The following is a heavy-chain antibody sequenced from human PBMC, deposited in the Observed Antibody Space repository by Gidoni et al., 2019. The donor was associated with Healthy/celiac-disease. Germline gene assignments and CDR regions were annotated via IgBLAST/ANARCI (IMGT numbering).Heavy chain of an antibody. D-gene: IGHD3-22*01. J-gene: IGHJ3*02. Sequence: VQLVESGGGVVQPGRSLRLSCAASGFTFSSYGMHWVRQAPGKGLEWVAVIWDDGSNKYYADSVKGRFTISRDNSKNTLYLQMNSLRAEDTAVYYCARDNYYDSSGSLGAFDIWGQGTMVTVSS. CDR3: ARDNYYDSSGSLGAFDI. CDR2: IWDDGSNK. CDR1: GFTFSSYG. V-gene: IGHV3-33*01.